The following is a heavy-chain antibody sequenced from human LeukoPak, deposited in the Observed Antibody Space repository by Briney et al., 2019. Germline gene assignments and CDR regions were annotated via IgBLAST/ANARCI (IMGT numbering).Heavy chain of an antibody. CDR1: GFTFSGFA. Sequence: PGGSLRLSCAASGFTFSGFAMSWVRRTPGKGLEWVSGISGSGDNTLYADSVKGRFTISRDNSKNTLYLEMNSLRAEDTAIYYWAKMKGHPLPKYYMDVWGQGTTVTVSS. CDR2: ISGSGDNT. V-gene: IGHV3-23*01. CDR3: AKMKGHPLPKYYMDV. J-gene: IGHJ6*01. D-gene: IGHD1-26*01.